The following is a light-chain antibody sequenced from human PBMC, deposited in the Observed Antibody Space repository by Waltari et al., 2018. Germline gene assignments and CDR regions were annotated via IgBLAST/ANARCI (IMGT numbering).Light chain of an antibody. CDR1: QSVNTW. Sequence: DIQMTQSPSTLSASVGDTVPIPCRARQSVNTWLAWYRQKPGRGPKLLVSQASTLATGVPSRFGGSGSGTEFTLTISSLQPDDVATYYCQQYENYPLTFGPGSKLELK. J-gene: IGKJ2*01. CDR3: QQYENYPLT. V-gene: IGKV1-5*03. CDR2: QAS.